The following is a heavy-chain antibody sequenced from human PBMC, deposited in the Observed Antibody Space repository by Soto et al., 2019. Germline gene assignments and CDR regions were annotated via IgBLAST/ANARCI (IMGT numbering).Heavy chain of an antibody. Sequence: EVQLVESGGGSVHPGGSLRLACAASGFRFSDYSMNWVRQAPGKGLEWVSYITSSGDSIYYSDSVKGRFTVSRDNAKNSLFLQMNGLRDEGTAVYYCARLPKGSMVTSWGQGTLVTVSS. CDR3: ARLPKGSMVTS. D-gene: IGHD2-21*02. CDR1: GFRFSDYS. J-gene: IGHJ4*02. CDR2: ITSSGDSI. V-gene: IGHV3-48*02.